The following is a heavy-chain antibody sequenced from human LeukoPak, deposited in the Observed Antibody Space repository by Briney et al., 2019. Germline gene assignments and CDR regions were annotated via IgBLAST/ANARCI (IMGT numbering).Heavy chain of an antibody. D-gene: IGHD2-21*01. J-gene: IGHJ4*02. Sequence: PGGSLRLSCAASGFTFSSYAMSWVRQAPGKGLEWVSAISGSGGSTYYADSVKGRFTISRDNSKNTLYLQMNSLRAEDTAVYYCAKTLIVVVIAIPRGPFDYWGQGTLVTVSS. V-gene: IGHV3-23*01. CDR1: GFTFSSYA. CDR2: ISGSGGST. CDR3: AKTLIVVVIAIPRGPFDY.